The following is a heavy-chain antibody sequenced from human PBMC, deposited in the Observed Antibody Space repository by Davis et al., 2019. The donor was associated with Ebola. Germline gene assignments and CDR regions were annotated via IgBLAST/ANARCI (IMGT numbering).Heavy chain of an antibody. Sequence: GESLKISCAASGFTFSGSAMHWVRQASGKGLEWVGRIRSKANSYATAYAASVKGRFTISRDDSKNTAYLQMNSLKTEDTAVYYCSVVAASNYYYGMDVWGQGTTVTVSS. CDR1: GFTFSGSA. J-gene: IGHJ6*02. V-gene: IGHV3-73*01. CDR2: IRSKANSYAT. CDR3: SVVAASNYYYGMDV. D-gene: IGHD2-15*01.